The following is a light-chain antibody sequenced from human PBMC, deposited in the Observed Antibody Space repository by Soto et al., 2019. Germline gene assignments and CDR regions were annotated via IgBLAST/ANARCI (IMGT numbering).Light chain of an antibody. J-gene: IGKJ1*01. Sequence: EIVYTQSPLTVSLSPGARAMLSCRASQSVSSILAWYQQKPGQAPRLLIYGASTGATGIPARFSGSGSGTEFTLIISSLQSEDSAVYYCQQYNSWLWTFGQGTKVDIK. CDR1: QSVSSI. CDR3: QQYNSWLWT. CDR2: GAS. V-gene: IGKV3-15*01.